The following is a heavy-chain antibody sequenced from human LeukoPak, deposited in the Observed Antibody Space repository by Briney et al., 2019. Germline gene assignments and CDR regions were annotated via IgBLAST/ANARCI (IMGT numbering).Heavy chain of an antibody. CDR3: ARQRQADIVVVPAALGYLDY. Sequence: SETLSLTCTVSGGSISSYYWRWIRQPPGKGLEWIEYIYYSGSTNYNPSLKSRVTISVDTSKNQFSLKLSSVTAADTAVYYCARQRQADIVVVPAALGYLDYWGRRTLVTVSS. CDR2: IYYSGST. V-gene: IGHV4-59*08. J-gene: IGHJ4*02. D-gene: IGHD2-2*01. CDR1: GGSISSYY.